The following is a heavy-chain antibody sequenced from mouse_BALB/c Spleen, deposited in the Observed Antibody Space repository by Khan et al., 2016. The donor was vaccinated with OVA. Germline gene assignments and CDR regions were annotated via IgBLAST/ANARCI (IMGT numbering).Heavy chain of an antibody. CDR2: IWSGGST. V-gene: IGHV2-4-1*01. D-gene: IGHD2-14*01. CDR1: DFLLSTYG. Sequence: QVQLKESGPGLVQPSQSLSITCTVTDFLLSTYGIHWVRQSPGKGLEWLGVIWSGGSTDYNAAFISRLSISKDNSKSQVFFKMNSLQTDDTAIYYCTRVYYRYDRYFDVWGAGTTVTVAS. J-gene: IGHJ1*01. CDR3: TRVYYRYDRYFDV.